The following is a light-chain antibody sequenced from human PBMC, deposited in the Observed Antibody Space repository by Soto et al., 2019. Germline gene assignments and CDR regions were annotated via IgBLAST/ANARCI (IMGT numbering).Light chain of an antibody. CDR1: QSISSY. V-gene: IGKV1-39*01. J-gene: IGKJ2*01. CDR3: QQSYSTPYT. CDR2: AAS. Sequence: DIEMTQSPSSLSASVGDRVTITCRASQSISSYLNWYQQKPGKAPKILIYAASSLQSGVPSRFSGSGSGTDFTLTISSLQPEDVATYYCQQSYSTPYTFGQGTKVDIK.